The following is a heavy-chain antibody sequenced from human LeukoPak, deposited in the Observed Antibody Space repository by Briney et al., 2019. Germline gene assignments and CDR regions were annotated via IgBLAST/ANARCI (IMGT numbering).Heavy chain of an antibody. CDR1: GFTVSSNY. V-gene: IGHV3-66*04. CDR3: ARRVYGDYFDS. Sequence: PGGSLRLSCAASGFTVSSNYMSWVRQAPGKGLEWVSVIYSGGSTCYADSVKGRFTVSRDNAKNTLFLQMNSLRAEDTAVYYCARRVYGDYFDSWGQGTVVTVSS. D-gene: IGHD4-17*01. J-gene: IGHJ4*02. CDR2: IYSGGST.